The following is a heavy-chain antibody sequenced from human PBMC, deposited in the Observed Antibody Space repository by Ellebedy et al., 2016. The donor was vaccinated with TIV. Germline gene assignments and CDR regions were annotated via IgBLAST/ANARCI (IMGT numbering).Heavy chain of an antibody. J-gene: IGHJ4*02. Sequence: DSVKGRFTISRDNSKNTVYLQMNSLRVEDTAVYYCARDRHCVGGRCYSVWGQGTLVTVSS. D-gene: IGHD2-15*01. V-gene: IGHV3-53*01. CDR3: ARDRHCVGGRCYSV.